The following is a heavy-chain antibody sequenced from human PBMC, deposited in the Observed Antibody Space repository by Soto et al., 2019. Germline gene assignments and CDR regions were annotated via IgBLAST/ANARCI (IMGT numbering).Heavy chain of an antibody. CDR1: GFSLRTSGVG. J-gene: IGHJ5*02. CDR3: EKSGSSGGYGWFDP. V-gene: IGHV2-5*01. CDR2: IYWNDDK. D-gene: IGHD6-19*01. Sequence: SVPTLVNPTQTLTLTCIFSGFSLRTSGVGVGWIRHPPGKALEWLGFIYWNDDKRYSPSLKSRLTITKDTSKNQVVLTMTNMDPVDTATYYREKSGSSGGYGWFDPWGQGTQVTVSS.